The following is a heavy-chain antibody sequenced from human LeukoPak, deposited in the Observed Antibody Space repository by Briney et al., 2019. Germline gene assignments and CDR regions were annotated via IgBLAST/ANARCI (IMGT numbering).Heavy chain of an antibody. J-gene: IGHJ6*04. CDR1: GFIFSSYE. Sequence: GGSLRLSCAASGFIFSSYEMNWVRLAPGKGLEWVSYISSSGSTRYYADSVKGRFTISRDNAKNSLYLQMNSLRAEDTAVYYCAREGEYDYYYGMDVWGKGTTVTVSS. CDR2: ISSSGSTR. CDR3: AREGEYDYYYGMDV. D-gene: IGHD2/OR15-2a*01. V-gene: IGHV3-48*03.